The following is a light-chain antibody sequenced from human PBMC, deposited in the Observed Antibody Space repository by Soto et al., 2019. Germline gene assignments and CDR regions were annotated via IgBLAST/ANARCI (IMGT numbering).Light chain of an antibody. V-gene: IGKV3-15*01. CDR1: QSVSSN. CDR2: DAS. Sequence: EIVMTQSPATLSVSPGKRATLSCRASQSVSSNLAWYQQKPGQAPRLLIYDASTRATGIPARFSGSGSGTEFTLTISSLQSEDFAVYYCQQYNSWPPITFGQGTRLEIK. J-gene: IGKJ5*01. CDR3: QQYNSWPPIT.